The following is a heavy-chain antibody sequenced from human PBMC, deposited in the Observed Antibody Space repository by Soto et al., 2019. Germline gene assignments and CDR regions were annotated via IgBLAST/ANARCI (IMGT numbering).Heavy chain of an antibody. Sequence: GGSLRLSCATSGFTFTNYAMTWVRQGPGKGLEWVSSISGSGVSTYFADSVKGRFTISRDNSKNTLFLHMNSLRAEDTAVYYCAKMYRGYSGYIQSWGQGTLVTVSS. CDR2: ISGSGVST. CDR1: GFTFTNYA. CDR3: AKMYRGYSGYIQS. D-gene: IGHD5-12*01. J-gene: IGHJ5*02. V-gene: IGHV3-23*01.